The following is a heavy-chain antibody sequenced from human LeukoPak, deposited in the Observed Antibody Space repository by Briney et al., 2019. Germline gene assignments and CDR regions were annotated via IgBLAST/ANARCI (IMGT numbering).Heavy chain of an antibody. V-gene: IGHV3-33*01. CDR2: IWYDGSNK. J-gene: IGHJ4*02. CDR1: AFTFSSYG. CDR3: ARDQAYFDY. Sequence: TGGSLRLSCAVSAFTFSSYGMHWVRQAPGKGLEWVAVIWYDGSNKYYADSVKGRFTISRDNSKNTLYLQMNSLRTEDTAVYYCARDQAYFDYWGQGTLVTVSS.